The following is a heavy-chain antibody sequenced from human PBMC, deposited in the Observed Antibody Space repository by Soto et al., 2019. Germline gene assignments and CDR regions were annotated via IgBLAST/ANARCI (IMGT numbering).Heavy chain of an antibody. CDR3: ARSGYSFSADYYGMDV. V-gene: IGHV5-51*01. Sequence: GESLKISCKGSGYSFTSYWIGWVRQMPGKGLEWMGIIYPGDSGTRYSPSFQGQVTISADKSISTAYLQWSSLKASDTAMYYCARSGYSFSADYYGMDVWGQGTTVTVSS. CDR1: GYSFTSYW. CDR2: IYPGDSGT. J-gene: IGHJ6*02. D-gene: IGHD5-18*01.